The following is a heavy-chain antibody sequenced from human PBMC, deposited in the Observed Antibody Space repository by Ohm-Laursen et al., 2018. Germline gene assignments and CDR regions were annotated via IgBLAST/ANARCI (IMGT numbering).Heavy chain of an antibody. D-gene: IGHD6-19*01. Sequence: SLRLSCTASGFTFSSSAMSWVRQAPGKGLEWVSGITDSADSTYYADSVKGRFTISGDNSKNTLYLQMNSLRAKDTAVYYCARDLAVAGTVDYWGQGTLVTVSS. CDR2: ITDSADST. V-gene: IGHV3-23*01. J-gene: IGHJ4*02. CDR3: ARDLAVAGTVDY. CDR1: GFTFSSSA.